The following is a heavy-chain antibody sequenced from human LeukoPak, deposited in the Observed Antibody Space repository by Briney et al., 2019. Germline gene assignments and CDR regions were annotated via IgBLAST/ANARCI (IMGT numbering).Heavy chain of an antibody. V-gene: IGHV3-74*03. CDR2: IDRDGSST. Sequence: GGSLRLSCAASGFIFSNYWMHWVRQAPGKGLVWVSRIDRDGSSTMYADSVRGRFTISRDNAKNSLYLQMNSLRAEDTAVYYCSGSGWTTDAFDIWGQGTMVTVSS. CDR3: SGSGWTTDAFDI. J-gene: IGHJ3*02. CDR1: GFIFSNYW. D-gene: IGHD6-19*01.